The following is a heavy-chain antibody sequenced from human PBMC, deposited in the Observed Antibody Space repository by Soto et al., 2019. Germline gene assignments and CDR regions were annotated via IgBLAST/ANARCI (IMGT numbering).Heavy chain of an antibody. D-gene: IGHD3-3*01. CDR2: IYSSGIT. V-gene: IGHV4-30-4*01. CDR3: ARGREGGSDSLGSGYYTNWFDP. Sequence: PSETLSRTCTVSGDSISSGDSYWIWIRQSPGKVLDWIGYIYSSGITYYNESLKSRVSMSVDTSNNQFSLKMNSVTAADSAVYYCARGREGGSDSLGSGYYTNWFDPWGQGRLVTVSS. J-gene: IGHJ5*02. CDR1: GDSISSGDSY.